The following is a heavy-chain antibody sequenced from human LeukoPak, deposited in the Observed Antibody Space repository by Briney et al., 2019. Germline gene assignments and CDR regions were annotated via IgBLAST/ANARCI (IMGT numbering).Heavy chain of an antibody. CDR2: VDPDDGET. D-gene: IGHD3-10*02. CDR1: GYTLTELS. V-gene: IGHV1-24*01. J-gene: IGHJ4*02. Sequence: SSVKVSRKVSGYTLTELSLQWGRHAPGKGLESMGGVDPDDGETIYAKKFQSRVTMTEDTSTDTDYMELSRLTCEDTAVYYCATERPYCLCSGSYYRRLDYWGQGTLVTVPS. CDR3: ATERPYCLCSGSYYRRLDY.